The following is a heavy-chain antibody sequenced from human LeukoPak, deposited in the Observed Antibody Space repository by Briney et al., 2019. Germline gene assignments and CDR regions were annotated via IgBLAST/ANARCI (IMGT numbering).Heavy chain of an antibody. D-gene: IGHD5-18*01. Sequence: GGSLRLSCAASAFTFRSYAMIWVRQAPGKGLERVSTVSASGGSTYYADSVKGRFTISRDNSNNTPSLQINSLRPEDTAVYYCAKGAASRGYTYMANWGQGTLVTVSS. CDR3: AKGAASRGYTYMAN. J-gene: IGHJ4*02. CDR2: VSASGGST. CDR1: AFTFRSYA. V-gene: IGHV3-23*01.